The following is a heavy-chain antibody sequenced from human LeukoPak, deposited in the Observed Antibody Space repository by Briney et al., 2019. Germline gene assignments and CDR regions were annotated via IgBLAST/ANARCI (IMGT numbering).Heavy chain of an antibody. V-gene: IGHV3-23*01. J-gene: IGHJ4*02. CDR2: ISGSGGST. D-gene: IGHD2-2*01. CDR1: GFTFSSYA. CDR3: AKPKVPAAGSSFDY. Sequence: GGSLRLSCAASGFTFSSYAMSWVRQAPGKGLEWVSAISGSGGSTYYADSVKGRFTISRDNSKYTLYLQMNSLRAEDTAAYYCAKPKVPAAGSSFDYWGQGTLVTVSS.